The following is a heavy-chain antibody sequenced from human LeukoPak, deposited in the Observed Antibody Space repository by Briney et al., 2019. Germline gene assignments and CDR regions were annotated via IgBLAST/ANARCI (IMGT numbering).Heavy chain of an antibody. CDR1: GYTFTSYG. J-gene: IGHJ4*02. CDR2: ISAYNGNT. V-gene: IGHV1-18*01. D-gene: IGHD3-3*01. Sequence: ASVKVSCKASGYTFTSYGISWVPQAPGQGLEWMGWISAYNGNTNYAQKLQGRVTMTTDTSTSTAYMELRSLRSDDTAVYYCARDRPPLTIFGVVIPYYFDYWGQGTLVTVSS. CDR3: ARDRPPLTIFGVVIPYYFDY.